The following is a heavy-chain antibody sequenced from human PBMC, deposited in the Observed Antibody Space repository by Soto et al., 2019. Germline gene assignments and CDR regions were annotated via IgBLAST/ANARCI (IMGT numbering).Heavy chain of an antibody. Sequence: GGSLRLSCAASGFSVSSNYMSWVRQAPGKGLGWVSVLYSGGYTYYADAVKGRFSISRDNSKNTLYLQTNSLRAEDTAVYYCAKDSTVTELRYFHWLLLAVWAQGTTDTVSS. CDR2: LYSGGYT. CDR3: AKDSTVTELRYFHWLLLAV. D-gene: IGHD3-9*01. CDR1: GFSVSSNY. V-gene: IGHV3-66*01. J-gene: IGHJ6*02.